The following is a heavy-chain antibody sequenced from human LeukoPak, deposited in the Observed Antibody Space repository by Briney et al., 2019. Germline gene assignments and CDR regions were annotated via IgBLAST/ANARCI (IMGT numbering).Heavy chain of an antibody. J-gene: IGHJ4*02. CDR3: ARGHQVEMAQGHFDY. CDR1: GGSFSGYY. CDR2: INHSGST. V-gene: IGHV4-34*01. Sequence: SETLSLTCAVYGGSFSGYYWNWIRQPPGKGLEWIGEINHSGSTNYNPSLKSRVTISVDTSKNQFSLKLSSVTAADTAVYYCARGHQVEMAQGHFDYWGQGTLVTVSS. D-gene: IGHD2-15*01.